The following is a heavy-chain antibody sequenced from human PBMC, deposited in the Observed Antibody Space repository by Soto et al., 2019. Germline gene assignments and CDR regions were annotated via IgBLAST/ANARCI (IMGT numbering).Heavy chain of an antibody. V-gene: IGHV4-34*01. D-gene: IGHD3-10*01. CDR1: GGSFSGYY. CDR3: ARGNYGSGSYYKTPPHDAFDI. CDR2: INHSGST. Sequence: SETLSLTCAVYGGSFSGYYWSWIRQPPGKGLEWIGEINHSGSTNYNPSLKSRVTISVDTSKNQFSLKLSSVTAADTAVYYCARGNYGSGSYYKTPPHDAFDIWGQGTMVTVSS. J-gene: IGHJ3*02.